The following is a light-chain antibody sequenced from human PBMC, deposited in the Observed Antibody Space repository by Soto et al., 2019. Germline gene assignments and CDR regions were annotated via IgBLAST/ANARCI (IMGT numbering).Light chain of an antibody. J-gene: IGKJ2*01. CDR3: QQYQQYGGPYT. Sequence: EIGLTQSPGTLSLSPGERATRSCRASQSLRSSYLAWYQQRPGQAPRLLIYGTSSRATGIPDRFSGSESGTAFTLTISRLEPEDFAVYYCQQYQQYGGPYTFGQGTKLEIK. CDR1: QSLRSSY. CDR2: GTS. V-gene: IGKV3-20*01.